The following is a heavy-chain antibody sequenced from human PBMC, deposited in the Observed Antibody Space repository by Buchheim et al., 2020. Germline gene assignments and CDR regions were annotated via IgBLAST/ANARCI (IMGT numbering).Heavy chain of an antibody. CDR3: AREMGYSSSRPFDT. V-gene: IGHV3-11*06. CDR1: GFTLSDYY. CDR2: ITSGSTNT. J-gene: IGHJ4*02. D-gene: IGHD6-13*01. Sequence: QVQLMESGGGLVKPGGSLRLSCAASGFTLSDYYMNWIRQAPGKGLEWVSYITSGSTNTKYADSVKGRFTISRDDAKKTLFLQLNSLRVEDTAVYYCAREMGYSSSRPFDTWGQGTL.